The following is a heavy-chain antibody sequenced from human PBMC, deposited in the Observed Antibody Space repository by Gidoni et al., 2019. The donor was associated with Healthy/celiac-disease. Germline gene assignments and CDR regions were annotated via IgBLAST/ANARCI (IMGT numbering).Heavy chain of an antibody. V-gene: IGHV5-10-1*03. CDR2: FDPSDSYT. Sequence: EVQLVQSGAEVKKPGESLRISCKGSGYSFTRYWISWVRQLPGKGLDWMGRFDPSDSYTNSSPSFEGHVPISADKSISTAYLQWSSLKASDTAMYYCARLGLVDLSLGDYYYYGMDVWGQGTTVTVSS. D-gene: IGHD3-16*02. CDR3: ARLGLVDLSLGDYYYYGMDV. CDR1: GYSFTRYW. J-gene: IGHJ6*02.